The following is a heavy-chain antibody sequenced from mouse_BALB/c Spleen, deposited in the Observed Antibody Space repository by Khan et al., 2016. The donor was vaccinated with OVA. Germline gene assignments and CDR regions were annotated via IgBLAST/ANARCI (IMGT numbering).Heavy chain of an antibody. D-gene: IGHD1-1*01. CDR1: GYTFSSYW. CDR3: SRPPFYYYGSNYGYAMDY. V-gene: IGHV1-9*01. Sequence: QVQLKQSGAELMKPGASVKISCKATGYTFSSYWIEWVKQRPGHGLEWIGEILPGSGSTNYNEKFKAKATFTADTSSTTAYMQLSSLTSEDSAVYYCSRPPFYYYGSNYGYAMDYWGQGTSVTVSS. CDR2: ILPGSGST. J-gene: IGHJ4*01.